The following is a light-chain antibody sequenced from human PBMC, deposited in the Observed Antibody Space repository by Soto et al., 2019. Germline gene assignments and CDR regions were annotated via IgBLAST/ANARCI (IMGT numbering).Light chain of an antibody. V-gene: IGLV2-14*03. CDR3: TSYTNGGTYV. CDR1: SSDVGGYNF. J-gene: IGLJ1*01. Sequence: QSALTQPASVSGSPGQSIAISCTGTSSDVGGYNFVSWYQQHPGKAPELIIYDVNNRPSGVSDRFSGSKSGNTASLTISGLHAEDEADYYCTSYTNGGTYVFGTGTKLTVL. CDR2: DVN.